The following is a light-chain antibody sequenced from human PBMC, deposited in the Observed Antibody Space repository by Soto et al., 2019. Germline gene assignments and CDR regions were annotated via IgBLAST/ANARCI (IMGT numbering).Light chain of an antibody. CDR1: QRISTW. CDR2: DAS. CDR3: QQYKSYWT. V-gene: IGKV1-5*01. Sequence: DIQMTQSPSSLSASVGDGVTITCRASQRISTWLAWYQQKPGKAPKLLISDASSLETGVPSRFSGSGSGTEFTLTIKSLQPDDFATYYCQQYKSYWTFGQGTKLDIK. J-gene: IGKJ1*01.